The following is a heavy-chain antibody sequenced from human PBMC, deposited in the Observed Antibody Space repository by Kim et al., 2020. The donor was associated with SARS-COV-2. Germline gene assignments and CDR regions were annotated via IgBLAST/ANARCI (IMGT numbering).Heavy chain of an antibody. V-gene: IGHV3-11*04. J-gene: IGHJ4*02. D-gene: IGHD2-2*03. Sequence: KGRFTNSRDTAKNPLYLQMNSLRAEDTAVYYCARDRTLDIVVVPAASGYWGQGTLVTVSS. CDR3: ARDRTLDIVVVPAASGY.